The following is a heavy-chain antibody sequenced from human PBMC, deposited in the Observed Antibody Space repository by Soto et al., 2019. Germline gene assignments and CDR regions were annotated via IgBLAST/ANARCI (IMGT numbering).Heavy chain of an antibody. CDR3: ARRYGYAFDI. Sequence: SETLSLTCTVSGGSISSSNYHWGWIRQPPGKGLEWIGSMYYSGSAYYNPSLKSRVTISVDTSKNQFSLKLSSVTAADTAVYYCARRYGYAFDIWGQGTMVTVSS. CDR2: MYYSGSA. D-gene: IGHD4-17*01. V-gene: IGHV4-39*07. J-gene: IGHJ3*02. CDR1: GGSISSSNYH.